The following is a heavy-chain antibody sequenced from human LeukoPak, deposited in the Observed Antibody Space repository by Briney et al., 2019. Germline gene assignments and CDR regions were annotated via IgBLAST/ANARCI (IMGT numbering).Heavy chain of an antibody. J-gene: IGHJ6*03. V-gene: IGHV3-48*03. CDR1: GFTFSSYE. D-gene: IGHD3-3*01. CDR2: IISSGITI. CDR3: PRERAFGEHYYYYYMHL. Sequence: GGSLRLSCAASGFTFSSYEMNWVRQAPGKGLEWVSYIISSGITIYYADSVKGRFTISRDKAQNSLYLQMNSLRAQDKGDYYCPRERAFGEHYYYYYMHLWGKEPSLSVSS.